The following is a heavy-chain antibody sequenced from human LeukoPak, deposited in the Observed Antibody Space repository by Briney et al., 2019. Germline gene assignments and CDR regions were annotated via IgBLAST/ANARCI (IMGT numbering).Heavy chain of an antibody. CDR3: AREHGDYVGAFDI. D-gene: IGHD4-17*01. J-gene: IGHJ3*02. CDR2: ISSSGSFI. Sequence: GGSLRLSCAASGFIFINHNLNWVRQAPGKGLERVSSISSSGSFIYYADSVKGRFTISRDNAKNSLYLQMNSLRAEDTAVYYCAREHGDYVGAFDIWGQGTMVTVSS. V-gene: IGHV3-21*01. CDR1: GFIFINHN.